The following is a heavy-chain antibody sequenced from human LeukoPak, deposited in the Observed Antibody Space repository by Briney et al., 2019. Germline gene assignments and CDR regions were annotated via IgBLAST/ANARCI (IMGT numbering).Heavy chain of an antibody. D-gene: IGHD6-6*01. CDR1: GFTFSSYA. Sequence: GSLRLSCAASGFTFSSYAMSWVRQAPGEGLEWIGEINHSGSTNYNPSLKSRVTISVDTSKNQFSLKLSSVTAADTAVYYCAPLEYSSSSYYFDYWGQGTLVTVSS. J-gene: IGHJ4*02. CDR2: INHSGST. CDR3: APLEYSSSSYYFDY. V-gene: IGHV4-34*08.